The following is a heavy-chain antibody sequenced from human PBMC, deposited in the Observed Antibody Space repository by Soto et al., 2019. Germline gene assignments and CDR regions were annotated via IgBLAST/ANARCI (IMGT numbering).Heavy chain of an antibody. D-gene: IGHD1-26*01. V-gene: IGHV3-72*01. CDR3: ARDTGGSYDF. Sequence: PWGSLRLSCAASGFTFSDYYMDWVRQVPGKGLEWVGRTRNKANSYSPEYAPSVKGRFIISRHDLEDSMYLQMNSLKTEDTAVYYCARDTGGSYDFWGQGALVTVSS. CDR1: GFTFSDYY. J-gene: IGHJ4*02. CDR2: TRNKANSYSP.